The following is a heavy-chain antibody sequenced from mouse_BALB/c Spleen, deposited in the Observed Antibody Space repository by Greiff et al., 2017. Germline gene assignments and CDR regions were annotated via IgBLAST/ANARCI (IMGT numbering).Heavy chain of an antibody. D-gene: IGHD2-4*01. CDR1: GFSLTSYG. CDR2: IWAGGST. J-gene: IGHJ4*01. V-gene: IGHV2-9*02. CDR3: AISTMITTYAMDY. Sequence: VQLQESGPGLVAPSQSLSITCTVSGFSLTSYGVHWVRQPPGKGLEWLGVIWAGGSTNYNSALMSRLSISKDNSKSQVFLKMNSLQTDDTAMYYCAISTMITTYAMDYWGQGTSVTVSS.